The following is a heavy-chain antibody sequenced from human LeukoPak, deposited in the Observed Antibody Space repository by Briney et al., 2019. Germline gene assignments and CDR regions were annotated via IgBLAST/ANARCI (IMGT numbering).Heavy chain of an antibody. CDR3: ARADLTGPPNYFDY. Sequence: SETLSLTCTVSGGSISGYYWSWIRQPPGKGLEWIGYIFYSGSTSYNPSLKSRVTISVDTSKNQFSLKLSSVTAADTAVYYCARADLTGPPNYFDYWGQGTLVTVSS. J-gene: IGHJ4*02. D-gene: IGHD3-9*01. V-gene: IGHV4-59*01. CDR1: GGSISGYY. CDR2: IFYSGST.